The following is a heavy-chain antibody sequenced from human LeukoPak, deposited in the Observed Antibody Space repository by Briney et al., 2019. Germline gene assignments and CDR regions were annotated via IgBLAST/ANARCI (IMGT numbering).Heavy chain of an antibody. CDR1: GGSFSGYY. D-gene: IGHD6-19*01. CDR2: INHSGST. Sequence: TSETLSLTCAVYGGSFSGYYWSWIRQPPGKGLEWIGEINHSGSTNYNPSPKRRVLISVDTSKNQFSLQLRTVPAADTAVYYCAAGSGDFDYWGQGTLVTVSS. CDR3: AAGSGDFDY. V-gene: IGHV4-34*01. J-gene: IGHJ4*02.